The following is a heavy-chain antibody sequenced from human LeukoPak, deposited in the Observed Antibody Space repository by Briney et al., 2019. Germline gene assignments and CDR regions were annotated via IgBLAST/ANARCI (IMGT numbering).Heavy chain of an antibody. CDR1: GDSISSYY. D-gene: IGHD2-21*02. J-gene: IGHJ6*03. Sequence: SETLSLTCTVSGDSISSYYWSWIRQPAGKGLEWIGRIYSSGNTNYNPSLRSRITMSVDTSKSQLSLRLNSVTAADTAVYYCARNGVTSGVRNCYYMDVWGKGTTVTVSS. V-gene: IGHV4-4*07. CDR2: IYSSGNT. CDR3: ARNGVTSGVRNCYYMDV.